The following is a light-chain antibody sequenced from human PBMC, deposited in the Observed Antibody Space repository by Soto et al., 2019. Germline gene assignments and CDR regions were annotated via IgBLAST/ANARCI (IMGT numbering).Light chain of an antibody. Sequence: QSVLTQPASVSGSPGQSITISCTGTSSDVGSYNLVSWYQQHPGKAPELMIYEVSKRPSGVSNRFSGSKSGNTASLTISGLQAEDEADYYCCSYGGSSSYVFGTGTKLTVL. CDR3: CSYGGSSSYV. V-gene: IGLV2-23*02. CDR2: EVS. J-gene: IGLJ1*01. CDR1: SSDVGSYNL.